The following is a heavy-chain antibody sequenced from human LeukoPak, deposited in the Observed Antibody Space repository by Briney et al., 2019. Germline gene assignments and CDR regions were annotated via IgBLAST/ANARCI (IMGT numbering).Heavy chain of an antibody. CDR3: ARLVGSTSRHYYYYGMDV. V-gene: IGHV4-4*07. D-gene: IGHD2-2*01. Sequence: PSETLSLTCTVSGGSISSYYWSWIRQPAGKGLEWIGRIYTSGSTNYNPSLKSRVTMSVDTSKNQFSLKLSSVTAADTAVYYCARLVGSTSRHYYYYGMDVWGQGTTVTVSS. CDR1: GGSISSYY. CDR2: IYTSGST. J-gene: IGHJ6*02.